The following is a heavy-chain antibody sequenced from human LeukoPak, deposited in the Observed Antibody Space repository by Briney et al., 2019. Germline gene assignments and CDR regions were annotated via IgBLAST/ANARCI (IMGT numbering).Heavy chain of an antibody. CDR3: ARVQYDYYDSSRLTPLDY. J-gene: IGHJ4*02. V-gene: IGHV1-18*01. CDR1: GYTFTSYG. Sequence: ASVKVSCKASGYTFTSYGISWVRQAPGQGLEWMGWISAYNGNTNYSQKFQGRVTITRDTSASTAYMELSSLRSEDTAVYYCARVQYDYYDSSRLTPLDYWGQGTLVTVSS. D-gene: IGHD3-22*01. CDR2: ISAYNGNT.